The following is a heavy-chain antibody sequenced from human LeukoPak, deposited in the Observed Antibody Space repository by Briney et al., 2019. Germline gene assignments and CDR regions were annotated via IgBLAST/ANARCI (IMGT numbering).Heavy chain of an antibody. V-gene: IGHV3-53*01. D-gene: IGHD3-10*01. CDR1: GFTVSINY. Sequence: GGSLRLSCAASGFTVSINYMSWVRQAPGKGREWVSVIYSGGSTYYADSVKGRFTISRDNSKNPLYLQMTSLRAEDTAVYYCARDRMVRGVIPPYYYYYGMDVWGKGTTVTVSS. CDR3: ARDRMVRGVIPPYYYYYGMDV. J-gene: IGHJ6*04. CDR2: IYSGGST.